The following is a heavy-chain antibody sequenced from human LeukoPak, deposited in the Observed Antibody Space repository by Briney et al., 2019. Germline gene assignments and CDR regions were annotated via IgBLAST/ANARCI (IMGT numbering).Heavy chain of an antibody. D-gene: IGHD3-22*01. CDR1: GFTFSDYY. CDR3: ARDYYDSSGDYFDY. Sequence: GGSLRLSCAASGFTFSDYYMSWIRQAPGKGREWVSYISSSGSTIYYADSVKGRFTISRDNAKNSLYLQMNSLRAEDTAAYYCARDYYDSSGDYFDYWGQGTLVTVSS. CDR2: ISSSGSTI. V-gene: IGHV3-11*04. J-gene: IGHJ4*02.